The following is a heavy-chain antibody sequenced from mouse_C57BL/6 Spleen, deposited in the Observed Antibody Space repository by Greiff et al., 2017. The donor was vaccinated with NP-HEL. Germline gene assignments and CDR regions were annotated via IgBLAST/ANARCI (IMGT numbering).Heavy chain of an antibody. CDR1: GYTFTDYN. J-gene: IGHJ2*01. D-gene: IGHD1-1*01. Sequence: VQLKQSGPELVKPGASVKMSCKASGYTFTDYNMHWVKQSHGKSLEWIGYINPNNGGTSYNQKFKGKATLTVNKSSSTAYMELRSLTSEDSAVYYFARDTTGVPFDYWGQGTTLTVSS. V-gene: IGHV1-22*01. CDR3: ARDTTGVPFDY. CDR2: INPNNGGT.